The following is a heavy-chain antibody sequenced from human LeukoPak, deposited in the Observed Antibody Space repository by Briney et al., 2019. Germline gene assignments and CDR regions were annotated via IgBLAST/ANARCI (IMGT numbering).Heavy chain of an antibody. V-gene: IGHV3-9*01. CDR2: ISWNSGSI. Sequence: GGSLRLSCAASGFTFDDYAMHWVRQAPGKGLEWVSGISWNSGSIGYADSVKGRFTISRDNAKNSLYLQMNSLGAEDTALYYCAKDIRRYSGSYFDYWGQGTLVTVSS. D-gene: IGHD1-26*01. CDR3: AKDIRRYSGSYFDY. CDR1: GFTFDDYA. J-gene: IGHJ4*02.